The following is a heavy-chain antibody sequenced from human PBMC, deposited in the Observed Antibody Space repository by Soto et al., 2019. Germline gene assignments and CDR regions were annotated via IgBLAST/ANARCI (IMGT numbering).Heavy chain of an antibody. Sequence: EVQLVESGGGLAQPGGSLRLSCAASGFTLCGYAMDWVRQAPGKGLEYVSGISTNGVGTYYANSVQGRFTISRDNSKNTVYLQMGSLRPEDMAVYYCARRARPDFYYMDVWGKGTTFTVSS. CDR3: ARRARPDFYYMDV. J-gene: IGHJ6*03. V-gene: IGHV3-64*01. D-gene: IGHD6-6*01. CDR1: GFTLCGYA. CDR2: ISTNGVGT.